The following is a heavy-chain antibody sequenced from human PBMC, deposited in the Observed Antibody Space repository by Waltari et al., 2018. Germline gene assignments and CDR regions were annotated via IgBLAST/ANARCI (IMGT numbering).Heavy chain of an antibody. CDR3: ARDGDFGDLDY. CDR1: GFSFSSYW. V-gene: IGHV3-7*01. J-gene: IGHJ4*02. CDR2: IKQDGSEK. Sequence: EVQLVESGGGLVQPGGSLRLSCAASGFSFSSYWMSWVRQAPGKGLEWVANIKQDGSEKYYVDSVKGRFTISRDNAKNSLYLQMNSLRAEDTAVYYCARDGDFGDLDYWGQGTLVTVSS. D-gene: IGHD3-16*01.